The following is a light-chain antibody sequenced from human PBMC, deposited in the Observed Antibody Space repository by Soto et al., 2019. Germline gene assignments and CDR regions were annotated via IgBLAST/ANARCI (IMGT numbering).Light chain of an antibody. CDR2: HVS. CDR1: SSDVGGYTL. V-gene: IGLV2-14*01. Sequence: QSALTQPASVSGSPGQSITIFCTGTSSDVGGYTLVSWYQQNPGKAPKLIIHHVSYRPSGVSLRFSGSKSGNTASLTISGLQAEDEADDYCSSFTSTSTLYVFGTGTKLTVL. CDR3: SSFTSTSTLYV. J-gene: IGLJ1*01.